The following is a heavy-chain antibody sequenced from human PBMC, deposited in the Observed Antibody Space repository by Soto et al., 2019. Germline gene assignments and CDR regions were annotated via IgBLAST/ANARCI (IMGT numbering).Heavy chain of an antibody. CDR1: GGSISSYY. J-gene: IGHJ4*02. Sequence: PSETLSLTCTVSGGSISSYYWSWIRQPPGKGLEWIGYIYYSGSTNYNPSLKSRVTISVDTSKNQFSLKLSSVTAADTAVYYCATGKDGYNVDYWGQGTLVTVSS. V-gene: IGHV4-59*01. CDR3: ATGKDGYNVDY. CDR2: IYYSGST. D-gene: IGHD5-12*01.